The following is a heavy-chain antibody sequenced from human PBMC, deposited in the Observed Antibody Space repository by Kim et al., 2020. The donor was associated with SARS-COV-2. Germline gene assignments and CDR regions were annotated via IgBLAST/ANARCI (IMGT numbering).Heavy chain of an antibody. CDR3: AKSLSQVVTSSPDF. CDR2: IGSSGSFT. D-gene: IGHD3-22*01. Sequence: GGSLRLSCAASGFTFANFAVNWVRQAPGKGLDWVAVIGSSGSFTYYGDSVKGRFNISRDNSKNTVYLQMNSLRADNTAIYYWAKSLSQVVTSSPDFWGQGTLVAVSS. V-gene: IGHV3-23*01. J-gene: IGHJ4*02. CDR1: GFTFANFA.